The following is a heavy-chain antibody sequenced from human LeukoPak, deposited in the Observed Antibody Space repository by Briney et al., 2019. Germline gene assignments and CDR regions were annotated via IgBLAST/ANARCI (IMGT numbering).Heavy chain of an antibody. CDR2: MNPNSGNR. J-gene: IGHJ6*02. CDR3: ARVLKVRRFLEWPPRGSYYYGMDV. CDR1: GYTFTSYD. D-gene: IGHD3-3*01. V-gene: IGHV1-8*01. Sequence: ASVKVSCKASGYTFTSYDINWVRLATGQGLEWMGWMNPNSGNRGYAQKFQGRVTMTRNTSISTAYMELSSLRSEDTAVYYCARVLKVRRFLEWPPRGSYYYGMDVWGQGTTVTVSS.